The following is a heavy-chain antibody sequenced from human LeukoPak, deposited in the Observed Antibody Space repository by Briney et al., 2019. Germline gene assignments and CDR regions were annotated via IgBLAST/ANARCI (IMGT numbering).Heavy chain of an antibody. J-gene: IGHJ3*02. CDR2: VNPNRGNT. D-gene: IGHD3-9*01. CDR3: ARDQSDYYDILTGLQDAFDI. CDR1: GYTFTSYD. V-gene: IGHV1-8*01. Sequence: ASVKVSCKASGYTFTSYDINWVRQAPGQGLEWLGWVNPNRGNTGYAQKFQGRVTMTRNTSISTAYMELSSLRSEDTAVYYCARDQSDYYDILTGLQDAFDIWGQGTMVTVSS.